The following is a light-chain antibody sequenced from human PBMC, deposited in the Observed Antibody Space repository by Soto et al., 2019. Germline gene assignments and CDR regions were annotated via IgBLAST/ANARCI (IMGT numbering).Light chain of an antibody. CDR1: NNDIGADKF. CDR2: DVS. V-gene: IGLV2-14*03. CDR3: TSFTTNLAFV. Sequence: QSALTQPASVSGSPGQSITITCTGSNNDIGADKFVSWYQQHPGEAPKLIIFDVSNRPSRVSHRFSGSKSGNTASLTISRLQPEDEIDYYCTSFTTNLAFVFGTGTKLTVL. J-gene: IGLJ1*01.